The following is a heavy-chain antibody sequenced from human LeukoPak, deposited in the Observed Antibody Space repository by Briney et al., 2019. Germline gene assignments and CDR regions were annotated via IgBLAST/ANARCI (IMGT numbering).Heavy chain of an antibody. Sequence: SETLSLTCTVSGGSISSYYWSWIRQPPGKGLEYIGYIYYSGSTIYNPSLKSRVTISVDTSKNQFSLKLSSVTAADTAVYYCASKSRSGWYVGYWGQGTLVTVSS. J-gene: IGHJ4*02. D-gene: IGHD6-19*01. V-gene: IGHV4-59*12. CDR2: IYYSGST. CDR3: ASKSRSGWYVGY. CDR1: GGSISSYY.